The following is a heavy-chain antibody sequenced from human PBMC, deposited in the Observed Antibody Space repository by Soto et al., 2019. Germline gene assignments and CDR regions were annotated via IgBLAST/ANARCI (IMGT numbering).Heavy chain of an antibody. CDR2: IKQDGSEK. J-gene: IGHJ4*02. CDR1: GFTFSGYW. V-gene: IGHV3-7*01. CDR3: ARDHTSPGITGVY. Sequence: GGSLRLSCAASGFTFSGYWMSWVRQAPGKGLEWVADIKQDGSEKHYVDSVKGRFTISRDNVENSLYLQMNSLRAEDTAVYYCARDHTSPGITGVYWGQGTLVTVSS. D-gene: IGHD6-13*01.